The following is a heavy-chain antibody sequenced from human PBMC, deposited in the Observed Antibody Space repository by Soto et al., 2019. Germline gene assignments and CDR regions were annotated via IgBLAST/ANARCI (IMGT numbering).Heavy chain of an antibody. V-gene: IGHV4-39*07. CDR1: GGSISSSSYY. CDR3: ARWGPCSGGSCYSDRGYYYYGMEV. Sequence: PSETLSLTCTVSGGSISSSSYYWGWIRQPPGKGLEWIGSIYYSGSTYYNPSLKSRVTISVDTSKNQFSLKLSSVTAADTAVYYCARWGPCSGGSCYSDRGYYYYGMEVWGQGTTVTVSS. CDR2: IYYSGST. D-gene: IGHD2-15*01. J-gene: IGHJ6*02.